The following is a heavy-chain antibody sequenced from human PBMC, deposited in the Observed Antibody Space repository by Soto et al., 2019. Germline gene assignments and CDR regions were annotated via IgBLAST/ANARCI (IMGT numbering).Heavy chain of an antibody. CDR1: GGTFSSYA. D-gene: IGHD2-15*01. V-gene: IGHV1-69*01. CDR3: ARSQGGSSSLDIYYYYYYGMDV. Sequence: QVQLVQSGAEVKKPGSSVKVSCKAPGGTFSSYAISWVRQAPGQGLEWMGGIIPIFGTAKYAQKFQGRGTITAGEFTGTGYMELSRLRSEDTAVYYCARSQGGSSSLDIYYYYYYGMDVWGQGTTVTVSS. CDR2: IIPIFGTA. J-gene: IGHJ6*02.